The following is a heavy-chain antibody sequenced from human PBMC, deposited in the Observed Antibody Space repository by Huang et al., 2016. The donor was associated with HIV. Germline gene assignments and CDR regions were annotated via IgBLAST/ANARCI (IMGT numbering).Heavy chain of an antibody. CDR1: GFPFISYA. V-gene: IGHV3-23*01. Sequence: EVQLLESGGGLVQPGGSLRLSCTASGFPFISYAMSWVRQAQGGGLEGVSAISRSGDNTYYEDSVKGRFTISRDNSKNTLYLQMNSLRADDTAAYYCAKAFEATYWGQGTLVTVSS. D-gene: IGHD3-9*01. CDR2: ISRSGDNT. J-gene: IGHJ4*02. CDR3: AKAFEATY.